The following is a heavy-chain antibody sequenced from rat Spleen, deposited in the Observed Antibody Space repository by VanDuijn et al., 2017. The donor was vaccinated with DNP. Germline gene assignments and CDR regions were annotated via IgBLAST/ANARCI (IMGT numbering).Heavy chain of an antibody. CDR2: ISYSGST. D-gene: IGHD1-7*01. Sequence: EVQLQESGSGLVKPSQSLSLTCSVTGYSITSNYWGWIRKFPGNKLEYIGHISYSGSTNYHPSLKSRLSITRDTSKNHFFLHLNSVTTEDTATYYCARWTRYFDYWGQGVMVTVSS. J-gene: IGHJ2*01. V-gene: IGHV3-1*01. CDR3: ARWTRYFDY. CDR1: GYSITSNY.